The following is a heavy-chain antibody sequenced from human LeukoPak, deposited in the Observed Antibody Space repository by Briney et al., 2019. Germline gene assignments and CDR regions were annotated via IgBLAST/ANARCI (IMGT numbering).Heavy chain of an antibody. J-gene: IGHJ4*02. CDR2: INHSGST. D-gene: IGHD5-12*01. Sequence: SETLSLTCAVYGGSFSGYYWSWIRQPPGKGLEWIGEINHSGSTNYNPSLKSRVTISVDTSKNQFSLKLSSVTAADTAVYYCARRAGWLRSLRFDYWGQGTLVTVSS. V-gene: IGHV4-34*01. CDR3: ARRAGWLRSLRFDY. CDR1: GGSFSGYY.